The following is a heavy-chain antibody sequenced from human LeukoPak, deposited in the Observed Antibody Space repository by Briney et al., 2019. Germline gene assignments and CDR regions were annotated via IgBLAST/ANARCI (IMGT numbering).Heavy chain of an antibody. D-gene: IGHD5-18*01. CDR1: GYTVTELS. Sequence: ASVKVSCKVSGYTVTELSMHWVRQSPGKGLEWMGGFHPEDGETIYAQKFQGRVTMTRDMSTSTVYMELSSLRSEDTAVYYCARALDTAIGAWGQGTLVTVSS. CDR2: FHPEDGET. J-gene: IGHJ5*02. V-gene: IGHV1-24*01. CDR3: ARALDTAIGA.